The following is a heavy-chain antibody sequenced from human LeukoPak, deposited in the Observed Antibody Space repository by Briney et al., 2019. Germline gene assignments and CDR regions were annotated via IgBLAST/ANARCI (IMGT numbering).Heavy chain of an antibody. CDR2: MNPNSGNT. J-gene: IGHJ4*02. Sequence: ASVKVSCKASGYTFTTYAMNWVRQAPGQGLEWMGWMNPNSGNTGYAQKFQGRVTTTRNTSISTAYMELSSLRSEDTAVYYCARGLTELDYWGQGTLVTVSS. CDR3: ARGLTELDY. CDR1: GYTFTTYA. D-gene: IGHD1-14*01. V-gene: IGHV1-8*03.